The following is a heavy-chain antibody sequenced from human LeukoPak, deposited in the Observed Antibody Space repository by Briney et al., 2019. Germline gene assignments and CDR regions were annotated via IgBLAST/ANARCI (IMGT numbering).Heavy chain of an antibody. J-gene: IGHJ2*01. D-gene: IGHD2-21*02. CDR3: ARDCGGDCVDQSYWYFDL. CDR1: GFTFSTYW. V-gene: IGHV3-7*01. CDR2: IKEDGTEN. Sequence: GGSLRLSCAASGFTFSTYWMSWVRQAPGKGLEWVASIKEDGTENYYMDSVKGRFTISRDNAKNSLYLQMNSLRAEDTAVYYCARDCGGDCVDQSYWYFDLWGRGTLVTVSS.